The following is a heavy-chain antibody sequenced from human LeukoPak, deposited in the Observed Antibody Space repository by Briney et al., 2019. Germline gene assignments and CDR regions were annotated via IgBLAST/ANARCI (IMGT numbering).Heavy chain of an antibody. Sequence: GGSLTLSCAASASTFSTYSMSCVRQPPGNGLEWVSSISSSAYDIFDADSVKGRFTISRDNSKNTLYLQMNSLRAEDTAVYYCAKDEGYCSGGSCYLGAFDIWGQGTMVTVSS. CDR2: ISSSAYDI. J-gene: IGHJ3*02. V-gene: IGHV3-23*01. CDR3: AKDEGYCSGGSCYLGAFDI. CDR1: ASTFSTYS. D-gene: IGHD2-15*01.